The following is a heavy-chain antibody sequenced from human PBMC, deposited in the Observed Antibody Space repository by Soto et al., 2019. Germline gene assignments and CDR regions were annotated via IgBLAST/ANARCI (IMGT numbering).Heavy chain of an antibody. CDR2: IYSGGST. CDR3: ARERGGGYSGYDDAFDI. CDR1: GFTVSSNY. J-gene: IGHJ3*02. D-gene: IGHD5-12*01. Sequence: GGSLRLSCAASGFTVSSNYMSWVRQAPGKGLEWVSVIYSGGSTYYADSVKGRFTISRDNSKNTLYLQMNSLRAEDTAVYYCARERGGGYSGYDDAFDIWGQGTMVTVSS. V-gene: IGHV3-53*01.